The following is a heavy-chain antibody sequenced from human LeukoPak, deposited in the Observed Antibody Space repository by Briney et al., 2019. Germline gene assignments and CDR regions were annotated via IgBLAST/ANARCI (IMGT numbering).Heavy chain of an antibody. CDR1: GGSISSYY. Sequence: SETLTLTCTVSGGSISSYYWSWIRQPPGKGLEWIGYIYYSGSTNYNPSLKSRVTISVDTSKNQFSLKLSSVTAADTAVYYCARITPGNWFDPWGQGTLVTVSS. D-gene: IGHD1-14*01. V-gene: IGHV4-59*01. CDR2: IYYSGST. CDR3: ARITPGNWFDP. J-gene: IGHJ5*02.